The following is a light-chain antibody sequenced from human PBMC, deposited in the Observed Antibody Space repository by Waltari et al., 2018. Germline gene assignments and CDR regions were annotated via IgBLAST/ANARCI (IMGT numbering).Light chain of an antibody. V-gene: IGKV1-39*01. CDR3: QQYDTYPLT. J-gene: IGKJ4*01. CDR1: QSISSY. CDR2: AAS. Sequence: DIQMTQSPSSLSASVGDRVTITCRASQSISSYLNWYQQKPGKAPKLLIYAASSLQGGVPSRFSGRGSGTDFTLSISSLQPDDFATYFCQQYDTYPLTFGGGTKVEIK.